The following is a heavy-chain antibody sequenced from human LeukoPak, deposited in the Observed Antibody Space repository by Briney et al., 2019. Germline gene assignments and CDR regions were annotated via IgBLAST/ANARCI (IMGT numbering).Heavy chain of an antibody. J-gene: IGHJ6*03. CDR1: SGSISSSSYY. CDR2: IYYSGST. CDR3: ASTKLPAHYYYYYYMDV. D-gene: IGHD6-6*01. V-gene: IGHV4-39*01. Sequence: PSETLSLTCTVSSGSISSSSYYWGWIRQPPGKGLEWIGSIYYSGSTYYNPSLKSRVTISVDTSKNQFSLKLSSVTAADTAVYYCASTKLPAHYYYYYYMDVWGKGTTVTVSS.